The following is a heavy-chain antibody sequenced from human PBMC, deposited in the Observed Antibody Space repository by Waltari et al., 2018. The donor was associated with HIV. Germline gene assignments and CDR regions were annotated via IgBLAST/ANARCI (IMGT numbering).Heavy chain of an antibody. J-gene: IGHJ6*02. CDR2: IKQDGSDK. V-gene: IGHV3-7*01. CDR1: GFTFSSYW. Sequence: EMKLVESGGGLVQPGGSLRLSCAVSGFTFSSYWMSWVRQAPGKGLEWVANIKQDGSDKYYVDSVKGRFTISRDNAKKLLYLQMNSLRAEDTAVYYCARDSSWTYYYYYSGMDVWGQGTTVTVSS. CDR3: ARDSSWTYYYYYSGMDV. D-gene: IGHD6-13*01.